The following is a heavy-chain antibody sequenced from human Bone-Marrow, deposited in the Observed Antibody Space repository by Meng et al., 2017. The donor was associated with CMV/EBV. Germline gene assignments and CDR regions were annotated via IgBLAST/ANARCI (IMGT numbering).Heavy chain of an antibody. Sequence: ASVKVSCKASGYTFTGYYMHWVRQAPGQGLEWMGWINPNSGGTNYAQKFQGRVTMTRDTSISTAYMELSRLRSDDTAVYSCARDPEYCSSTSCLPFDYWGQGTLVTVSS. V-gene: IGHV1-2*02. CDR3: ARDPEYCSSTSCLPFDY. D-gene: IGHD2-2*01. J-gene: IGHJ4*02. CDR2: INPNSGGT. CDR1: GYTFTGYY.